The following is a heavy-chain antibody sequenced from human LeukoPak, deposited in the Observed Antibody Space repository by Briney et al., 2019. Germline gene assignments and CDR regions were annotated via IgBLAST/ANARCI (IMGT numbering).Heavy chain of an antibody. CDR2: ISAYNGNT. D-gene: IGHD2-2*01. Sequence: GASVKVSCKASGYTFTNYGISWVRQAPGQGLEWMGWISAYNGNTNYAQKLQGRVTMTTDTSTSTAYMELRSLRSDDTAVYYCARDSCSSTSCYASWFDPWGQGTLVTVSS. J-gene: IGHJ5*02. V-gene: IGHV1-18*01. CDR3: ARDSCSSTSCYASWFDP. CDR1: GYTFTNYG.